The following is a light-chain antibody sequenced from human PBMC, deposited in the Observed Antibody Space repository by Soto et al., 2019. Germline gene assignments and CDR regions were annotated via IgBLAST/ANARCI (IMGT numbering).Light chain of an antibody. CDR2: GAS. V-gene: IGKV3-20*01. CDR3: HQYGSSPRGT. CDR1: QSVSSNY. J-gene: IGKJ1*01. Sequence: DIVLTQSPGTLPLSPGERATLSCRASQSVSSNYLAWYQQKPGQDPRLLIYGASRRATGIPDRFSGSGSGTDFILTISRLEPEDFEVYYCHQYGSSPRGTFGQGTKVEIK.